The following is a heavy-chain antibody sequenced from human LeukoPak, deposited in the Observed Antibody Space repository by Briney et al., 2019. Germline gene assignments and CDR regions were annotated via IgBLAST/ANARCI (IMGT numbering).Heavy chain of an antibody. J-gene: IGHJ4*02. CDR2: IWYDGSNK. Sequence: GGSLRLSCAASGFTFSSYGMHWVRQAPGKGLEWVAVIWYDGSNKYYADSVKGRFTISRDNSKNTLYLQTNSLRAEDTAVYYCARDPARYSGTPYFDYWGQGTLVTVSS. D-gene: IGHD1-26*01. CDR3: ARDPARYSGTPYFDY. CDR1: GFTFSSYG. V-gene: IGHV3-33*01.